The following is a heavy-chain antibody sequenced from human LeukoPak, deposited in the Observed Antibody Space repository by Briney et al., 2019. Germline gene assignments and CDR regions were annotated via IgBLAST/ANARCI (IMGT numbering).Heavy chain of an antibody. V-gene: IGHV3-66*01. CDR3: ARDRAVADGRLYY. CDR2: IYSGDST. CDR1: GFTVSSNY. Sequence: PGGSLRLSCAGSGFTVSSNYMSWVRQAPGKGLERVSVIYSGDSTYYADSVKGRFIISRDNSKNTVYLQMNSLRAEDTAVYYCARDRAVADGRLYYWSQGTLVTVSS. D-gene: IGHD6-19*01. J-gene: IGHJ4*02.